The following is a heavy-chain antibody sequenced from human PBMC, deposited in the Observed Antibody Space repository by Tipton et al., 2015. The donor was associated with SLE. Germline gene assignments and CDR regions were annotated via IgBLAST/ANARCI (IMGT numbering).Heavy chain of an antibody. V-gene: IGHV3-7*01. CDR3: AREHTIFGVVTSSFDY. J-gene: IGHJ4*02. D-gene: IGHD3-3*01. Sequence: SLRLSCAASGFTFSSYWMSWVRQAPGKGLEWVANIKQDGSEKYYVGSVKGRFTISRDNAKNSLYLQMNSLRAEDTAVYYCAREHTIFGVVTSSFDYWGQGTLVTVSS. CDR2: IKQDGSEK. CDR1: GFTFSSYW.